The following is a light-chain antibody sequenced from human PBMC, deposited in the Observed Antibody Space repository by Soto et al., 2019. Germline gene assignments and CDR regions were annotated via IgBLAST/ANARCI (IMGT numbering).Light chain of an antibody. Sequence: EIVLTQSPATLSLSPGERATLSCRASQSVSSYLAWYQQKPGQAPRLLIYDASNRATGIPARFSGSWSGTDFTLAISSLEPEDFAGYYCQQRSNWPPLTFGGGTKVEIK. CDR3: QQRSNWPPLT. V-gene: IGKV3-11*01. J-gene: IGKJ4*01. CDR2: DAS. CDR1: QSVSSY.